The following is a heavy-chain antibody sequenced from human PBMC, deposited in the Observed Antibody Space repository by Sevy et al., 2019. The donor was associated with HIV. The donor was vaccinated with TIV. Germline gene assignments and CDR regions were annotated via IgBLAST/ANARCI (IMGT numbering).Heavy chain of an antibody. CDR1: GGSFSGYY. V-gene: IGHV4-34*01. CDR3: ARSLYSSGYYPDAFDI. J-gene: IGHJ3*02. Sequence: SETLSLTCAVYGGSFSGYYWSWIRQPPGKGLEWIGEINHSGSTNYNPSLKSRVTISVDTSKNQFSLKLSSVTAADMAVYYCARSLYSSGYYPDAFDIWGQGTMVTVSS. CDR2: INHSGST. D-gene: IGHD3-22*01.